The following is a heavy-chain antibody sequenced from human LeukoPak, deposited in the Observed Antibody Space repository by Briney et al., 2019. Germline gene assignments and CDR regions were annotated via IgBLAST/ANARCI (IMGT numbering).Heavy chain of an antibody. Sequence: EASVKVSCKASGYTFTGYYMHWVRQAPGQGLEWMGWINPNSGGTNYAQKFQGRVTMTRDTSISTAYMELSRLRSDDTAVYYCARDPGIAALFTWFDPWGQGTLVTVSS. J-gene: IGHJ5*02. V-gene: IGHV1-2*02. D-gene: IGHD6-13*01. CDR1: GYTFTGYY. CDR3: ARDPGIAALFTWFDP. CDR2: INPNSGGT.